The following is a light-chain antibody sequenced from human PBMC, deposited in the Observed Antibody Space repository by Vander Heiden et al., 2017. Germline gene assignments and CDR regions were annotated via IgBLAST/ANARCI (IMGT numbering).Light chain of an antibody. V-gene: IGLV3-27*01. Sequence: SFELTQPSSVSVSPGQTARNTCSGDVPTKTYARWFRQRPGQAPFLVIYKDNERPSGIPERFSGSSSGTTVTLTISGAQVEDEADYYCYSAAGDTLVFGGGTKLTVL. CDR2: KDN. CDR1: VPTKTY. J-gene: IGLJ2*01. CDR3: YSAAGDTLV.